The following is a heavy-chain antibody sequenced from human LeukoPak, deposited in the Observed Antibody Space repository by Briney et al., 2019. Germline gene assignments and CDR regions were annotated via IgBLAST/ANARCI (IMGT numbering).Heavy chain of an antibody. D-gene: IGHD3-16*01. CDR2: MNNDGRVM. CDR1: GFTFNNYW. CDR3: AREFEATGFWALDY. V-gene: IGHV3-74*01. J-gene: IGHJ4*02. Sequence: PGGSLRLSCTVSGFTFNNYWMHWVRQAPGKGLVWVSRMNNDGRVMTYADSVKGRFTISRDNAKNTLYLQMNSLRAEDTAVYYCAREFEATGFWALDYWGQGTLVTASS.